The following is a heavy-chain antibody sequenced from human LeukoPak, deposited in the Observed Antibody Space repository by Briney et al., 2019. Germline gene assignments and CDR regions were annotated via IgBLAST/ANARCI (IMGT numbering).Heavy chain of an antibody. Sequence: GGSLRLSCAASGFTFSSYAMSWVRQAPGKGLEWVSAISGSGGSTYYADSVKGRFTISRDNSKNTLYLQMNSLRAEDTAVYYCQKEGRGFVVVVPAAKPFDTGARETLAPVPS. V-gene: IGHV3-23*01. D-gene: IGHD2-2*02. CDR3: QKEGRGFVVVVPAAKPFDT. J-gene: IGHJ4*02. CDR1: GFTFSSYA. CDR2: ISGSGGST.